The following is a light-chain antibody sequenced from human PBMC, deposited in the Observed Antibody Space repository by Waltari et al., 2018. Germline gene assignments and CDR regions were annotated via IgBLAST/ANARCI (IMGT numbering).Light chain of an antibody. V-gene: IGKV3-11*01. CDR2: DAS. Sequence: DIVLTQSPATLSLSPGESATFSCRASQSVYTYLAWYQQKPGQAPRLLIFDASNRATGVPARFVGSGSGTDFTLTISRLEPEDFAVYYCQERSNWPGGSFGGGTKVEIK. CDR3: QERSNWPGGS. CDR1: QSVYTY. J-gene: IGKJ4*01.